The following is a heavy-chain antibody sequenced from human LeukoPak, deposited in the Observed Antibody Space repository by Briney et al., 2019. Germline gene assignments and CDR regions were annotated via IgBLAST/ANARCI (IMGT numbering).Heavy chain of an antibody. Sequence: PSETLSLTCTVSGGSISSGSYYWGWIRQPPGKGLEWTGSIYYSGSTYYNPSLKSRVTISVDTSKNQFSLRMSSVTATDTAVYYCARHSGLRSPFDPWGQGALVTVSS. CDR2: IYYSGST. CDR3: ARHSGLRSPFDP. V-gene: IGHV4-39*01. D-gene: IGHD3-3*01. J-gene: IGHJ5*02. CDR1: GGSISSGSYY.